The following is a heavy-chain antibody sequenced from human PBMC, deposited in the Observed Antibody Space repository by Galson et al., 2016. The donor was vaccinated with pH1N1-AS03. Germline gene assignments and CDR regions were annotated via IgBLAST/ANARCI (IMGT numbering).Heavy chain of an antibody. D-gene: IGHD4-23*01. CDR2: ITSSTKYI. J-gene: IGHJ4*02. CDR1: GFTFSNYV. V-gene: IGHV3-21*01. CDR3: ARGRGRNSNFDF. Sequence: LRLSCAASGFTFSNYVINWVRQAPGKGLEWVSSITSSTKYIYYADSVKGRFTISRDNARNSLYLQMNSLRAEDTAVYYCARGRGRNSNFDFWGQGTLVTVSS.